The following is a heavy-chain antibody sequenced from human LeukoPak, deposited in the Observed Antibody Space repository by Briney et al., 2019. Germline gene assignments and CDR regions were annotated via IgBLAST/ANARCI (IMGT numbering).Heavy chain of an antibody. V-gene: IGHV4-4*07. J-gene: IGHJ4*02. CDR3: ARDYLVGAPLDS. CDR1: GVSITNYY. CDR2: MYISGST. Sequence: SETLSLTCTVSGVSITNYYWAWIRQPAGKGLEWVGRMYISGSTNYNPSLKSRVTISIDKPKNQFSLKLRSVTAADTALYYCARDYLVGAPLDSWGQGTLVTVSS. D-gene: IGHD1-26*01.